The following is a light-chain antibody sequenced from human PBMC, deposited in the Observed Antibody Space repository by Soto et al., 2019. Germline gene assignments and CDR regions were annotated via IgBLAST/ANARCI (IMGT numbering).Light chain of an antibody. Sequence: QSVLTQPPSASGSPGQSVTISCTGTKSDIGVYDFVSWYQHHPGKAPRLIIYEVVQRPSWVPDRFSGSKSGNTASLTVSGLQAADEADYFCKSYAGSNTYVFGSGTKV. J-gene: IGLJ1*01. V-gene: IGLV2-8*01. CDR2: EVV. CDR3: KSYAGSNTYV. CDR1: KSDIGVYDF.